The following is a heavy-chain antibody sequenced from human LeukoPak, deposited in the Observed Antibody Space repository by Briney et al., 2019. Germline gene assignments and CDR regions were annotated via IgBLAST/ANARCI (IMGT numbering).Heavy chain of an antibody. Sequence: GGSLRLSCAASGFTFSSYAMHWVRQAPGKGLEWVAVIWYDGSNKYYADSVKGRFTISRDNSKNTLYLQMNSLRAEDTAVYYCARGLEYSSGWFGGQTYYYGMDVWGQGTTVTASS. D-gene: IGHD6-19*01. J-gene: IGHJ6*02. CDR2: IWYDGSNK. CDR1: GFTFSSYA. V-gene: IGHV3-33*08. CDR3: ARGLEYSSGWFGGQTYYYGMDV.